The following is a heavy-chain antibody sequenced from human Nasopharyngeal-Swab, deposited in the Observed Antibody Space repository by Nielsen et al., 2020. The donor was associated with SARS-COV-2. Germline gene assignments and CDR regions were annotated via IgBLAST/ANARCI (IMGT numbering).Heavy chain of an antibody. CDR3: ARDSCSGGSCSPLGYYGMDV. J-gene: IGHJ6*02. CDR2: IDPSDSYT. V-gene: IGHV5-10-1*01. Sequence: VRQMPGKGLEWMGRIDPSDSYTNYSPSSQGHVTISADKSISTAYLQWSSLKASDTAMYYCARDSCSGGSCSPLGYYGMDVWGQGTTVTVSS. D-gene: IGHD2-15*01.